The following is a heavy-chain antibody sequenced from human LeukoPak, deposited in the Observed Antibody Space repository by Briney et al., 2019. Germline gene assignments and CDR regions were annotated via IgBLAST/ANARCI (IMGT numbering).Heavy chain of an antibody. V-gene: IGHV1-2*02. CDR2: INPNSGGT. CDR1: GYTFTGYY. CDR3: ARPSVGGSGWYDAFDI. Sequence: ASVKVSCKASGYTFTGYYMHWVRRAPGQGLEWMGWINPNSGGTNYAQKFQGRVTMTRDTSISTAYMELSRLRSDDTAVYYCARPSVGGSGWYDAFDIWGQGTMVTVS. J-gene: IGHJ3*02. D-gene: IGHD6-19*01.